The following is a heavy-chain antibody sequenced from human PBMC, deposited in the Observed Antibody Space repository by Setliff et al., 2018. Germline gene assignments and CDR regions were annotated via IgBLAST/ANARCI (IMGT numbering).Heavy chain of an antibody. CDR2: IRFDGTTK. V-gene: IGHV3-30*02. CDR3: AKDGGTAMLKTYYYGLDV. J-gene: IGHJ6*02. Sequence: LRLSCAASGFNFGSYGMHWVHQAPGKGLEWVAFIRFDGTTKYYADSVKGRFTISRDNAKNSLFLQMNSLRAEGMGVYYCAKDGGTAMLKTYYYGLDVWGPGTTVTVSS. D-gene: IGHD5-18*01. CDR1: GFNFGSYG.